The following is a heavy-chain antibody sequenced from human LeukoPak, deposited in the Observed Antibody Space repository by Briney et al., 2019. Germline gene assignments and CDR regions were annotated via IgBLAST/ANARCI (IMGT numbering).Heavy chain of an antibody. CDR1: GFTFSNYA. Sequence: PGGSLRLSCAASGFTFSNYAMTWVRQAPGKGLEWVSGVSVSYDNTKYADSVEGRFTISRDNSKNTLYLQMNSLRAEDTAVYYCAKRFDTSGWYAAFDIWGQGTMVTVSS. V-gene: IGHV3-23*01. CDR2: VSVSYDNT. CDR3: AKRFDTSGWYAAFDI. J-gene: IGHJ3*02. D-gene: IGHD6-19*01.